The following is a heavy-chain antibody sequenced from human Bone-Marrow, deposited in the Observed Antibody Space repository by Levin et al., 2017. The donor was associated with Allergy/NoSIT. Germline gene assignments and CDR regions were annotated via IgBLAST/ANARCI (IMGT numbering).Heavy chain of an antibody. CDR3: AKDRVGVTVGGMDV. J-gene: IGHJ6*02. D-gene: IGHD1-26*01. CDR1: GGTFSTLA. CDR2: LIPMYGTP. V-gene: IGHV1-69*13. Sequence: VASVKVSCKASGGTFSTLAVNWVRQAPGQGLEWMGGLIPMYGTPQYAQKFQGRVTITADESTSTAYMELSSLRSDDTAFYYCAKDRVGVTVGGMDVWGQGTSVTVSS.